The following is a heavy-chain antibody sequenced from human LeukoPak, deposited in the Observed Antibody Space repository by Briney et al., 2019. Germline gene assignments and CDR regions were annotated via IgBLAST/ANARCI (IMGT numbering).Heavy chain of an antibody. D-gene: IGHD1-26*01. CDR1: GFTFSDYY. CDR3: ARASRIVGATGPRHSPTDY. V-gene: IGHV3-11*01. J-gene: IGHJ4*02. Sequence: GGSLRLPCAASGFTFSDYYMSWIRQAPGKGLEWVSYISSSGSTIDYADSVKGRFTLSRDNATNSLYRQMNSLRAEDTAVYYCARASRIVGATGPRHSPTDYWGQGTLVTVSS. CDR2: ISSSGSTI.